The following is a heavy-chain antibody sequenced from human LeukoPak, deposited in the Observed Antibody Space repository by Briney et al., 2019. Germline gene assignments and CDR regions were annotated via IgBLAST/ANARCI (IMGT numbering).Heavy chain of an antibody. V-gene: IGHV1-2*06. CDR3: ASAPDYYYYMDV. Sequence: ASVKVSCKASGYTFTGYCMHWVRQAPGQGLEWMGRINPNSGGTNYAQKFQGRVTMTRDTPISTAYMELSRLRSDDTAVYYCASAPDYYYYMDVWGKGTTVTVSS. J-gene: IGHJ6*03. CDR1: GYTFTGYC. CDR2: INPNSGGT.